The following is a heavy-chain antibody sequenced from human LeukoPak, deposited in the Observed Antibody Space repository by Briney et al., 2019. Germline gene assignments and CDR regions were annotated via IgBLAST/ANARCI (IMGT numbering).Heavy chain of an antibody. CDR2: ISSSSTYI. V-gene: IGHV3-21*01. CDR1: GFTFSSYS. J-gene: IGHJ4*02. D-gene: IGHD3-9*01. Sequence: GGSLRLSCAASGFTFSSYSMNWVRQAPGKGLEWVSSISSSSTYIYYADSVKGRFTISRDNAKNSLYLQMNSLRAEDTAVYYCARENYDILTGLSYYFDYWGQGTLVTVSS. CDR3: ARENYDILTGLSYYFDY.